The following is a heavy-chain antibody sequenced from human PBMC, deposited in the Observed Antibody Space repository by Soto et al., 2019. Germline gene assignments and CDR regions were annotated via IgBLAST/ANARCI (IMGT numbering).Heavy chain of an antibody. CDR2: INRGNGNT. D-gene: IGHD1-1*01. V-gene: IGHV1-3*05. CDR1: GYTFSNFA. J-gene: IGHJ4*02. Sequence: QVQLVQSGAEEKKPGASVKVSCKASGYTFSNFAMQWVRQAPGQRLEWMGWINRGNGNTEYSQKFQGRVTITRDTSASSVYMKLSSLTSEDTAVYYCARSSTVDTTAGGTHFDYWGQGTLVTVSS. CDR3: ARSSTVDTTAGGTHFDY.